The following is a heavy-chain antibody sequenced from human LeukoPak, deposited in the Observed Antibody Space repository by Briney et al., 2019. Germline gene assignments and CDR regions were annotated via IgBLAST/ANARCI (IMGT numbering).Heavy chain of an antibody. D-gene: IGHD2-21*02. CDR1: GGSISGYH. J-gene: IGHJ5*02. Sequence: SETLPLTCVVSGGSISGYHWSWIRQVPGKGLEWIGYIYYKGITNYNPSLKSRVTISLDTSKSQFSLKLSSVIAADTAVYYCARLVAVTGTVDWFDPWGQGTVVTVSS. CDR2: IYYKGIT. V-gene: IGHV4-59*08. CDR3: ARLVAVTGTVDWFDP.